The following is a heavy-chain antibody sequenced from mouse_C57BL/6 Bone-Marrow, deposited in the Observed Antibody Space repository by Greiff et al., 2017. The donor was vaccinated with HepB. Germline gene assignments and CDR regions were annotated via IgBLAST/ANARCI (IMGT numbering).Heavy chain of an antibody. CDR3: AREGWLRPFDY. CDR2: INPYNGGT. V-gene: IGHV1-19*01. CDR1: GYTFTDYY. Sequence: VQLQQSGPVLVEPGASVKMSCKASGYTFTDYYMNWVKQSHGKSLEWIGVINPYNGGTSYNQKFKGKATLTVDKSSSTANMELNSLTSEDSAVYYCAREGWLRPFDYWGQGTTLTVSS. D-gene: IGHD2-2*01. J-gene: IGHJ2*01.